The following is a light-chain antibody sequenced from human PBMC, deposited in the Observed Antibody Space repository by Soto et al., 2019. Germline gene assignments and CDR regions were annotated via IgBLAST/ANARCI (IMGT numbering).Light chain of an antibody. CDR1: QSVSSN. CDR2: GAS. CDR3: QQYNKWPLT. V-gene: IGKV3-15*01. J-gene: IGKJ4*01. Sequence: EIVMTQSPATLSVFPGERTTLSCRASQSVSSNLAWYQQKPGQAPRLLIYGASTRATGIPARFSGSGSGTDFTLTISSLQSEDFAVYSCQQYNKWPLTFGGGTRVELK.